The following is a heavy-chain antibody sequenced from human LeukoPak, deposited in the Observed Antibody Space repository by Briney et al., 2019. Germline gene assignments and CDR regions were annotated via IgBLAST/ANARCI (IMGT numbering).Heavy chain of an antibody. CDR1: GFSSSRYG. Sequence: PGGSLRLSCTTSGFSSSRYGMHWVRQAPGKGLEWVAYIKSGGRNEYYEDSVKGRFTISREDSKNTLYLHMNSLRVEDSAVYYCARDGPNYDLDYWGQGTLVTVCS. CDR3: ARDGPNYDLDY. CDR2: IKSGGRNE. J-gene: IGHJ4*02. V-gene: IGHV3-33*01. D-gene: IGHD3-3*01.